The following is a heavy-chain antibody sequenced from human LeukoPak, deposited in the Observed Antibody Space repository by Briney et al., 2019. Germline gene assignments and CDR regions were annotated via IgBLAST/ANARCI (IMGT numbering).Heavy chain of an antibody. Sequence: PGGSLRLSCAASGFTFSNAWMSWVRQAPGKGLEWVALISPDGNNKNYADSVKGRFTISRDNSKNTLYLQMNSLRAEDTAVYFCAKDSSTTWFGGDSKWGQGTLVTVSS. J-gene: IGHJ4*02. D-gene: IGHD3-10*01. CDR2: ISPDGNNK. CDR3: AKDSSTTWFGGDSK. CDR1: GFTFSNAW. V-gene: IGHV3-30*18.